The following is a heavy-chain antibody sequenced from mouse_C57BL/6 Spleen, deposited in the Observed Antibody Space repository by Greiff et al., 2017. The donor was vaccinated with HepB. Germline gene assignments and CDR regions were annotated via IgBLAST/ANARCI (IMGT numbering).Heavy chain of an antibody. Sequence: EVKVVESGGGLVQPKGSLKLSCAASGFSFNTYAMNWVRQAPGKGLEWVARIRSKSNNYATYYADSVKDRFTISRDDSESMLYLQMNNLKTEDTAMYYCVRGGLWDGYPFDYWGQGTTLTVSS. CDR2: IRSKSNNYAT. V-gene: IGHV10-1*01. CDR1: GFSFNTYA. CDR3: VRGGLWDGYPFDY. J-gene: IGHJ2*01. D-gene: IGHD2-3*01.